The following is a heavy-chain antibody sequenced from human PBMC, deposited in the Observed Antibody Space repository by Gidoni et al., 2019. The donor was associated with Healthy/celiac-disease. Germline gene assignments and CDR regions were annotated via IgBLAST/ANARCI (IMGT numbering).Heavy chain of an antibody. CDR2: IYTSGST. J-gene: IGHJ5*02. D-gene: IGHD3-3*01. CDR1: GGSISSYY. V-gene: IGHV4-4*07. Sequence: QVQLQESGPGLVKPSETLSLTCTVSGGSISSYYWSWIRQPAGKGLEWIGRIYTSGSTNYNPSLKSRVTMSVDTSKNQFSLKLSSVTAADTAVYYCARENVDFWSDHGWFDPWGQGTLVTVSS. CDR3: ARENVDFWSDHGWFDP.